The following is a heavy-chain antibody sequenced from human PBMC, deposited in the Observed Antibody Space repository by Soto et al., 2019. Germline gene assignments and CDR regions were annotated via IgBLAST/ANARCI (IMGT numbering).Heavy chain of an antibody. CDR3: ATGIGTIDY. J-gene: IGHJ4*02. CDR2: IKKKTDGGTT. D-gene: IGHD3-10*01. CDR1: GFSVNNAW. V-gene: IGHV3-15*01. Sequence: EVQLVESGGGLVKPGGSLRLSCAGSGFSVNNAWMTWVRQAPGQGLECVARIKKKTDGGTTDYAAPVKGRFTISRDDSTNTLYLQMNSLKTEDTAVYYCATGIGTIDYGGQGALVTVSS.